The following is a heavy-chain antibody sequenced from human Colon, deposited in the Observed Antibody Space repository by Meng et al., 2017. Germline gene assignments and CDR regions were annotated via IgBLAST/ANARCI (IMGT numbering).Heavy chain of an antibody. CDR3: ARDRKHYGERGWFDP. V-gene: IGHV4-30-4*01. CDR2: IYYSGST. CDR1: GGYISSGDYY. J-gene: IGHJ5*02. D-gene: IGHD4-17*01. Sequence: VQLQEWGPGLVPPPQTLWFTCMVSGGYISSGDYYWSWIRQPTGKGLEWIGYIYYSGSTYSNASLKSRVTISIDRSKNQFSLKLSSVTAADTAVYYCARDRKHYGERGWFDPWGQGTLVTVS.